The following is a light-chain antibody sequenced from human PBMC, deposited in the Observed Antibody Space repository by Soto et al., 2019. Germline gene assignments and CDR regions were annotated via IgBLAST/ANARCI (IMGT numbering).Light chain of an antibody. Sequence: EIMLTHSPVTLSLSPVKRATLSCRSSQNVSNNYLAWYQQTPGQAARLIIYGASNSATGIPDRLSGSGSGTDFNLTISRPEAEDFAVYYSQQYGRSGTFARRTTVEIK. CDR1: QNVSNNY. CDR3: QQYGRSGT. CDR2: GAS. J-gene: IGKJ4*02. V-gene: IGKV3-20*01.